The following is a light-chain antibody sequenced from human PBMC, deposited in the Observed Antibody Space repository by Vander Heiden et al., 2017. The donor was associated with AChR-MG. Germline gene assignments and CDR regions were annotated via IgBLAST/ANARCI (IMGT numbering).Light chain of an antibody. J-gene: IGLJ2*01. CDR3: QAWDSGPV. CDR2: QDF. V-gene: IGLV3-1*01. Sequence: SYELTQAPSVSVSPGQTASITRSGDNLGDKYAAWYQQKPGQSPVLIIFQDFKRPSGIPERFSGSNSGNTATLTISGTQAMDEADYYCQAWDSGPVFGGGTKLTVL. CDR1: NLGDKY.